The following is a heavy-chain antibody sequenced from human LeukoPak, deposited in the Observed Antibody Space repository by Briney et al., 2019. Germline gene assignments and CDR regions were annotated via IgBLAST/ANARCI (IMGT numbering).Heavy chain of an antibody. V-gene: IGHV4-61*01. CDR3: ARVASGYDVFDI. D-gene: IGHD3-3*01. CDR1: GGSVSSGSYY. CDR2: IYYSGST. Sequence: SETLSLTCTVSGGSVSSGSYYWSCIRPPPRKGLEWIGYIYYSGSTNYNPSLKSRVTVSVDTSKNQFSLKLSSVTAAGTAVFYCARVASGYDVFDIWGQGTMVTVSS. J-gene: IGHJ3*02.